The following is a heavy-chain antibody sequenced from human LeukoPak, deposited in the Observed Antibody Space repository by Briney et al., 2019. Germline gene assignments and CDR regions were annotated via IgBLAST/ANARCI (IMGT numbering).Heavy chain of an antibody. J-gene: IGHJ4*02. D-gene: IGHD2-8*01. CDR3: ARDKEWAIDY. CDR2: VTYDGSNK. CDR1: GFTFSSYA. V-gene: IGHV3-30*04. Sequence: GRSLRLSCAASGFTFSSYAMHWVRQVPGKGLEWVSIVTYDGSNKHYADSVKGRFTISRDNSKNTLFLQMNNLRTEDTVVYYCARDKEWAIDYWGQGTLVTVSS.